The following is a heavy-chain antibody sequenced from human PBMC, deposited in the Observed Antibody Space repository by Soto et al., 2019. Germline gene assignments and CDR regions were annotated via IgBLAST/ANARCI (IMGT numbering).Heavy chain of an antibody. CDR1: GYTFTDYY. CDR3: ASDPRGYSGYVVYYGDMDV. D-gene: IGHD5-12*01. J-gene: IGHJ6*02. V-gene: IGHV1-2*02. Sequence: ASVKVSCKASGYTFTDYYMHWVRQAPGQGLEWMGWINPNSGDTNYAQKFQGRVTMTRDTSISTAYMELSRLRSDDTAVYYCASDPRGYSGYVVYYGDMDVWGQGTTVTVSS. CDR2: INPNSGDT.